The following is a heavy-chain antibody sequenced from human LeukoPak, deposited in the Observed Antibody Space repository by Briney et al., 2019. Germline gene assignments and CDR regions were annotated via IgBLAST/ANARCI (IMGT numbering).Heavy chain of an antibody. CDR2: INHSGST. CDR3: ARGPITVTADGHSYYYMDV. J-gene: IGHJ6*03. Sequence: PSETLSLTCAVYGGSFSGYYWSWIRQPPGKGLGWVGEINHSGSTNYNPSLKRRITISVDASNNQSSLRLTSVTAADTAVYYCARGPITVTADGHSYYYMDVWGKGTTVTVSS. D-gene: IGHD5-24*01. CDR1: GGSFSGYY. V-gene: IGHV4-34*01.